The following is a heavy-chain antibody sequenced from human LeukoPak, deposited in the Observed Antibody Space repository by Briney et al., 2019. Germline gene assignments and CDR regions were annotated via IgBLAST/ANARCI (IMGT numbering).Heavy chain of an antibody. CDR1: GFSISIGYY. V-gene: IGHV4-38-2*02. D-gene: IGHD4-17*01. CDR2: ALHSGNT. CDR3: AMITVTTGVDS. J-gene: IGHJ4*02. Sequence: SETLSLTCSVSGFSISIGYYWGWIRQPPGKGLEWVGNALHSGNTFYNPSLKSRVAISLDTSRNQLSMRLSSVTAADTAVYYCAMITVTTGVDSWGQGTLVTVSS.